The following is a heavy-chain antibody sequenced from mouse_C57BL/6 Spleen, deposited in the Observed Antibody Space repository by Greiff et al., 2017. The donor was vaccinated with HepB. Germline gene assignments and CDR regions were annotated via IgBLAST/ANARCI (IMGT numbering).Heavy chain of an antibody. CDR3: ARWGTTVERDCDY. J-gene: IGHJ2*01. V-gene: IGHV1-55*01. CDR2: IYPGSGST. Sequence: QVQLKQPGAELVKPGASVKMSCKASGYTFTSYWITWVKQRPGQGLEWIGDIYPGSGSTNYNEKFKSKATLTVDTSSSTAYMQLSSLTSEDSAVYYCARWGTTVERDCDYWGQGTTLTVSS. CDR1: GYTFTSYW. D-gene: IGHD1-1*01.